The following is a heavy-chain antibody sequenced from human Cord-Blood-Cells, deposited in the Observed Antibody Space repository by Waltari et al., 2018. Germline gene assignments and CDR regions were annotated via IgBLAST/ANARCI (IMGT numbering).Heavy chain of an antibody. CDR2: IYSGGST. Sequence: EVQLVESGGGLIQPGGSLRLSCAASGFTVSSNYMSWVRQAPGKGLEWVSVIYSGGSTYYADYVKGRFTISRDNSKNTLYLQMNSLRAEDTAVYYCARGGYSGSYYFDYWGQGTLVTVSS. V-gene: IGHV3-53*01. CDR1: GFTVSSNY. CDR3: ARGGYSGSYYFDY. J-gene: IGHJ4*02. D-gene: IGHD1-26*01.